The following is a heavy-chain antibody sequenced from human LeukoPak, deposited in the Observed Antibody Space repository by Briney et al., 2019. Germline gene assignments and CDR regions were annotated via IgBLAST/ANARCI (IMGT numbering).Heavy chain of an antibody. D-gene: IGHD2-2*01. CDR3: ARTDIVVVPAATGDYYYGMDV. CDR2: IIPIFGIA. Sequence: ASVTVSCKASGGTFSSYAISWVRQAPGQGLEWMGGIIPIFGIANYAQKFQGRVTITADKSTSTAYMELSSLRSEDTAVYYCARTDIVVVPAATGDYYYGMDVWGQGTTVTVSS. CDR1: GGTFSSYA. J-gene: IGHJ6*02. V-gene: IGHV1-69*10.